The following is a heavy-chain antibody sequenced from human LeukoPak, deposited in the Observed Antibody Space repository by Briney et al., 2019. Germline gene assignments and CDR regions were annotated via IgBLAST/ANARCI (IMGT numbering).Heavy chain of an antibody. D-gene: IGHD6-13*01. CDR1: GFTFSSYS. Sequence: PGGSLRLSCAASGFTFSSYSMNWVRQAPGKGLGWVSSISSSSSYIYYADSVKGRFTISRDNAKNSLYLQMNSLRAEDTAVYYCARDPSIAAAGTVWFDPWGQGTLVTVSS. CDR3: ARDPSIAAAGTVWFDP. J-gene: IGHJ5*02. CDR2: ISSSSSYI. V-gene: IGHV3-21*01.